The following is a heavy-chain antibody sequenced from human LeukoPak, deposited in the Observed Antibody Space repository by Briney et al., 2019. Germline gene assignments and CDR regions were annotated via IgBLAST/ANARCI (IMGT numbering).Heavy chain of an antibody. CDR3: ARTYDFSRRYYYYMDV. CDR1: GGSISSYY. J-gene: IGHJ6*03. Sequence: SETLSLTCTVSGGSISSYYWSWIRQPPGKGLEWIGYIYYSGSTNYNPSLKSRVTISVDTSKNQFSLKPSSVTAADTAVYYCARTYDFSRRYYYYMDVWGKGTTVTVSS. D-gene: IGHD3-3*01. V-gene: IGHV4-59*01. CDR2: IYYSGST.